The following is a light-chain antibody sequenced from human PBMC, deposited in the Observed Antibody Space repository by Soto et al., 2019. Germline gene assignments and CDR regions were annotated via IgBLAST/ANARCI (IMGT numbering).Light chain of an antibody. CDR2: DAS. J-gene: IGKJ4*01. Sequence: DIQMTQSPSTLSASVGDRVTITCRASQSISSWLAWYQQRPGKAPKLLIYDASSLESGVPSRFSGSGSGTEFTLTISCLQPDDFATYYCQQYNSYPTFGGGTKVEIK. CDR3: QQYNSYPT. CDR1: QSISSW. V-gene: IGKV1-5*01.